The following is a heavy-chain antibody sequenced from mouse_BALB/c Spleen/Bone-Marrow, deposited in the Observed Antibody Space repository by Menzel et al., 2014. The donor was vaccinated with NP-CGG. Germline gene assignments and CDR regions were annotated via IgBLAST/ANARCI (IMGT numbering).Heavy chain of an antibody. J-gene: IGHJ2*01. Sequence: QVQLQQSGAELAKPGASVKMSCKAPGYTFXTYWMHWVKQRPGQGLEWIGYINPSTGYTEYIQKFKDKATLTADKSPSTAYMQLNSLTSEDSSVYYCVLITPVVSDYWGQGTTLTVSS. D-gene: IGHD1-1*01. CDR1: GYTFXTYW. CDR3: VLITPVVSDY. V-gene: IGHV1-7*01. CDR2: INPSTGYT.